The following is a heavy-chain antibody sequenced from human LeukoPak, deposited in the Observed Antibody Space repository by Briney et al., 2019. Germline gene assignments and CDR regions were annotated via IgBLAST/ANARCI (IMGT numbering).Heavy chain of an antibody. Sequence: PGGSLRLSCAASGFTFSSYSMNWVRQAPGKGLEWVSYISSSSSTIYYADSVKGRFTISRDNAKNSLYLQMNSLRAEDTAVYYCARVGRMTTVSFWGQGTLVTVSS. CDR1: GFTFSSYS. D-gene: IGHD4-17*01. J-gene: IGHJ4*02. CDR2: ISSSSSTI. V-gene: IGHV3-48*04. CDR3: ARVGRMTTVSF.